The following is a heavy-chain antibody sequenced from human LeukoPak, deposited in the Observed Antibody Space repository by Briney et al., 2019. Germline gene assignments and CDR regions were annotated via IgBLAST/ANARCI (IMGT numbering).Heavy chain of an antibody. Sequence: GASVKVSCKASGYNFTDFYIHWVRQAPGQGPEWMGWINLHRGATDYAQKFRGRVTMTRDTSISLVYMELSRLTSNDTAVYYCARDLRGSGYDPWGQGTLVTVSS. CDR3: ARDLRGSGYDP. J-gene: IGHJ5*02. V-gene: IGHV1-2*02. D-gene: IGHD3-10*01. CDR1: GYNFTDFY. CDR2: INLHRGAT.